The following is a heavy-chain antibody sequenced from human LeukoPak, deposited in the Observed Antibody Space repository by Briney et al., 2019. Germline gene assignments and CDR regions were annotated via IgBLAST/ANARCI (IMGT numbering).Heavy chain of an antibody. CDR2: IYTSGST. CDR1: GGSISSGSYY. J-gene: IGHJ4*02. Sequence: SETLSLTCTVSGGSISSGSYYWSWIRQPAGKGLEWIGRIYTSGSTNYNPSLKSRVTISVDTSKNQFSLKLSSVTAADTAVYYCARVMGEWEQFDYWGQGTLVTVSS. D-gene: IGHD1-26*01. CDR3: ARVMGEWEQFDY. V-gene: IGHV4-61*02.